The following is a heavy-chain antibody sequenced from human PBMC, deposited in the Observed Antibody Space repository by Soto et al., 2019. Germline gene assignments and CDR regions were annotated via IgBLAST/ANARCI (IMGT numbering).Heavy chain of an antibody. J-gene: IGHJ4*02. D-gene: IGHD5-18*01. Sequence: QVQLVQPGAEVKKPGSSVKVSCKASGGTFSSYAISWVRQAPGQGLEWMGGIIPIFGTANYAQKFQGRVTITADESTSTAYMELSSLRSEDTAVYYCASSTAMAMTPWLQDYWGQGTLVTVSS. CDR3: ASSTAMAMTPWLQDY. V-gene: IGHV1-69*01. CDR1: GGTFSSYA. CDR2: IIPIFGTA.